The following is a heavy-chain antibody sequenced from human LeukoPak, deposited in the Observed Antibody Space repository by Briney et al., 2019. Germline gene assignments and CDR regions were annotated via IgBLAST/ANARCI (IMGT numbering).Heavy chain of an antibody. Sequence: SVKVSCKASGGTFSSYAISWVRQAPGQGLEWMGRIIPVFGIANYAQKFQGRVTITADKSTSTAYMELSSLRSEDTAVYYCAQGSLRFLNGMDVWSQGTTVTVSS. CDR1: GGTFSSYA. V-gene: IGHV1-69*04. J-gene: IGHJ6*02. CDR3: AQGSLRFLNGMDV. D-gene: IGHD3-3*01. CDR2: IIPVFGIA.